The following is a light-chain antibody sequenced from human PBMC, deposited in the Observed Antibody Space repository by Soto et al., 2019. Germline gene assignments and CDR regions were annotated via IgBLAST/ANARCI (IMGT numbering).Light chain of an antibody. CDR3: QSYDNSLSVYV. CDR2: EVN. V-gene: IGLV2-18*02. CDR1: SSDIGSYNR. J-gene: IGLJ1*01. Sequence: QSVLPQPASVSGSPGQSITISCTGTSSDIGSYNRVSWYQQPPGTAPKLIIYEVNNRPSGVPDRFSGSKSGNTASLTISGLQAEDEADYYCQSYDNSLSVYVFGTGTKVTVL.